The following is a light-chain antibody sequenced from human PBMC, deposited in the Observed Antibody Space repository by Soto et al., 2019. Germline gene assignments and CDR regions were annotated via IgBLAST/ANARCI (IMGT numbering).Light chain of an antibody. J-gene: IGKJ1*01. Sequence: DIQMTQSPSTLSVSVGERVTLTCRASQNVTTWLAWYQHKPGKAPKLLMYDASNLESGVPSRFSGSGSGTEFTLTISSLQSDDFAIYFCQQYDSYRTFGQGTKVDIK. CDR2: DAS. CDR3: QQYDSYRT. CDR1: QNVTTW. V-gene: IGKV1-5*01.